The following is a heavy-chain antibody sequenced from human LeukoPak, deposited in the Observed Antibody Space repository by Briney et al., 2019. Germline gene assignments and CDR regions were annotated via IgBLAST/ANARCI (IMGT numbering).Heavy chain of an antibody. J-gene: IGHJ4*02. CDR3: ASDLVYYYDSSGSRYYFDY. Sequence: PGGSLRLSCAASGFTFSSYSMNWVRQTPGKGLEWVSSISSSSSYIYYADSVKGRFTISRDNAKNSLYLQMDSLRAEDTAVYYCASDLVYYYDSSGSRYYFDYWGQGTLVTVSS. D-gene: IGHD3-22*01. CDR2: ISSSSSYI. V-gene: IGHV3-21*01. CDR1: GFTFSSYS.